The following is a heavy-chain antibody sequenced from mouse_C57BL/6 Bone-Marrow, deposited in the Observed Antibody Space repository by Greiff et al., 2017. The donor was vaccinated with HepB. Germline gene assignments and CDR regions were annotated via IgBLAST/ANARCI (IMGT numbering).Heavy chain of an antibody. J-gene: IGHJ4*01. CDR3: ARDYYGSSSYAMDY. CDR1: GYAFSSSW. V-gene: IGHV1-82*01. CDR2: IYPGDGDT. Sequence: VKLVESGPELVKPGASVKISCKASGYAFSSSWMNWVKQRPGKGLEWIGRIYPGDGDTNYNGKFKGKATLTADKSSSTAYMQLSSLTSEDSAVYFCARDYYGSSSYAMDYWGQGTSVTVSS. D-gene: IGHD1-1*01.